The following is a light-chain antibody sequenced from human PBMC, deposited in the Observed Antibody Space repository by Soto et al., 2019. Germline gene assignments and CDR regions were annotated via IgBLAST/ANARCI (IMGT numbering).Light chain of an antibody. J-gene: IGKJ2*01. V-gene: IGKV1-39*01. CDR2: AAS. CDR3: QHSYNTPYT. Sequence: DIQMTQSPSSLSASVGDRVTITCRASQSISSYLNWYQQKPGKAPKLLIYAASSLQSGVPSRFSGSESGTDFTLTISSLQPEDFATYYCQHSYNTPYTFGQGTKLEIK. CDR1: QSISSY.